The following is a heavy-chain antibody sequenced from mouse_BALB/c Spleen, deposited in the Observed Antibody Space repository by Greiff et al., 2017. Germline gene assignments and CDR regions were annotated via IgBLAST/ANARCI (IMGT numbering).Heavy chain of an antibody. J-gene: IGHJ3*01. CDR3: ARGAY. CDR2: IYPGNGDT. Sequence: QVQLQQPGAELVKPGASVKMSCKASGYTFTSYNMHWVKQTPGQGLEWIGAIYPGNGDTSYNQKFKGKATLTADKSSSTAYMQLSSLTSEDSAVYYCARGAYWGQGTLVTVSA. CDR1: GYTFTSYN. V-gene: IGHV1-12*01.